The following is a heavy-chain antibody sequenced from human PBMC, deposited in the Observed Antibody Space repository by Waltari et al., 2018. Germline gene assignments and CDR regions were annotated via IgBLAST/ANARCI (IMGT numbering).Heavy chain of an antibody. CDR2: IWYDGSNK. CDR3: ARDLFVVVAATLDY. CDR1: GFTFSSYG. Sequence: QVQLVESGGGVVQPGRYLRLSCAASGFTFSSYGMHWVRQAPGKGLEWVAVIWYDGSNKYYADSVKGRFTISRDNSKNTLYLQMNSLRAEDTAVYYCARDLFVVVAATLDYWGQGTLVTVSS. J-gene: IGHJ4*02. D-gene: IGHD2-15*01. V-gene: IGHV3-33*01.